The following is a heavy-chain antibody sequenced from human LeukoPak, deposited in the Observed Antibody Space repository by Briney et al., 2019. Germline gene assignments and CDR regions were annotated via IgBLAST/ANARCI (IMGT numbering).Heavy chain of an antibody. CDR2: INHRGST. J-gene: IGHJ4*02. D-gene: IGHD3-9*01. CDR1: GGSFSGYY. Sequence: SETLSLTCAVYGGSFSGYYWSWIRQPPGKGLEWIGEINHRGSTNYNPSLKRRVTISVDTSKNQFSLKLSSVTAADTAVYYCARGAPFDAFDYWGQGTLVTVSS. V-gene: IGHV4-34*01. CDR3: ARGAPFDAFDY.